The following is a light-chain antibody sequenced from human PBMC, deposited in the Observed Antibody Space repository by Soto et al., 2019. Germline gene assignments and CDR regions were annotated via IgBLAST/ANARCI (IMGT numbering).Light chain of an antibody. CDR1: QSVSSN. Sequence: EIVMTQSPATLSVTAGERATLSCRASQSVSSNLAWYQQKPGQAPRLLIYGASTRATGIPARFSGSGSGTEFTLTISSLQSEDFAVYNCQQYNNWPPLTFGQGTKVEIK. V-gene: IGKV3-15*01. J-gene: IGKJ1*01. CDR2: GAS. CDR3: QQYNNWPPLT.